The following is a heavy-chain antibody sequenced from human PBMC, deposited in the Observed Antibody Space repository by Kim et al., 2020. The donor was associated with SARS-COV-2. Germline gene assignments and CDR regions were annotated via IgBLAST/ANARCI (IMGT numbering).Heavy chain of an antibody. J-gene: IGHJ4*02. CDR3: ARGYEEGSNEHPLFDY. CDR1: EFTFSSYW. V-gene: IGHV3-74*01. Sequence: GGSLRLSCVASEFTFSSYWVQWVRQAPGKGLVWVSRLKSDGSITSYADSVRGRFTISRDNAKNTLYLQMNSLTVEDTALYYCARGYEEGSNEHPLFDYWGPGTLVTVSS. D-gene: IGHD4-4*01. CDR2: LKSDGSIT.